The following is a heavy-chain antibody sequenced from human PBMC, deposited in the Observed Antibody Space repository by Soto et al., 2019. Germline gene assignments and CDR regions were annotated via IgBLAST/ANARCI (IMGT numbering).Heavy chain of an antibody. V-gene: IGHV3-48*01. CDR3: ARESSWSFDY. D-gene: IGHD6-13*01. J-gene: IGHJ4*02. CDR2: ISGSSSNI. CDR1: ELNCSLYI. Sequence: SKTHSNSPSELNCSLYIINLIRQNQGKGLEWVSYISGSSSNIKYAGSVKGRFTISRDNAKNSLFLQMNSLRAEDTDVYYCARESSWSFDYWGQGTLVTVSS.